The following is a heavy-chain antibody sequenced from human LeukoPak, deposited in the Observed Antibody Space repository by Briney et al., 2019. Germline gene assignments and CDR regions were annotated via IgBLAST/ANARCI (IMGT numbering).Heavy chain of an antibody. V-gene: IGHV1-18*01. CDR1: GYTFTSYG. J-gene: IGHJ3*02. CDR2: ISAYNGNT. Sequence: ASVKVSCKASGYTFTSYGISWVRQAPGQGLEWMGWISAYNGNTNYAQKLQGRVTMTTDTSTSTAYMELRSLRSEDTAIYYCVMGGYYYDSSGYSPGAFDIWGQGTMVSVSS. D-gene: IGHD3-22*01. CDR3: VMGGYYYDSSGYSPGAFDI.